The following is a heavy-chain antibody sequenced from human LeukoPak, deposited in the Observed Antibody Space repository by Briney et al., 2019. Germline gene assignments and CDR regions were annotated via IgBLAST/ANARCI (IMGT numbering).Heavy chain of an antibody. V-gene: IGHV3-11*01. Sequence: KSGGSLRLSCAASGFTFSDYYMSWIRQAPGKGLEWVSYISSSGSTIYYADSVKGRFTISRDNAKNSLYLQMNSLRVEDTAVYYCARIGGCSSTSCYTYNWFDPWGQGTLVTVSS. CDR3: ARIGGCSSTSCYTYNWFDP. J-gene: IGHJ5*02. D-gene: IGHD2-2*02. CDR1: GFTFSDYY. CDR2: ISSSGSTI.